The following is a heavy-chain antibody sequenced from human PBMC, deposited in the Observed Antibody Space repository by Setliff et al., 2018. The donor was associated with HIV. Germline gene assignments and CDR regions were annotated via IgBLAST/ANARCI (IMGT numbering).Heavy chain of an antibody. CDR1: EFTFSNFW. D-gene: IGHD3-3*01. CDR2: IKEDGSEK. Sequence: TGGSLRLSRVGYEFTFSNFWLSWVRQAPGKGLEWVANIKEDGSEKYYADSVKGRFIISRDNAKNSLYLQMNSLRAEDTAVYYCARVQVLQFSHYMDVWGKGTTVTVSS. V-gene: IGHV3-7*02. CDR3: ARVQVLQFSHYMDV. J-gene: IGHJ6*03.